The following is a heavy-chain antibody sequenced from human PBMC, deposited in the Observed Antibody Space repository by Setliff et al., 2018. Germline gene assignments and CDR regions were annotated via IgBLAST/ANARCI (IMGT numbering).Heavy chain of an antibody. V-gene: IGHV1-46*01. CDR1: GYTFTDYH. J-gene: IGHJ3*02. Sequence: ASVKVSCKASGYTFTDYHMHWVRQAPGQGLEWMGRTNPRGGRTSYAQKFQGRVTMTRYTATRKVYMELSSLRSEDTALYYCARDSGFVVGVAATRGPFDIWGQGTMVTVSS. CDR2: TNPRGGRT. D-gene: IGHD2-15*01. CDR3: ARDSGFVVGVAATRGPFDI.